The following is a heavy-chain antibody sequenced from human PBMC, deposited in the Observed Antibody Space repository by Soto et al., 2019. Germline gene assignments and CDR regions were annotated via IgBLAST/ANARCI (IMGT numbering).Heavy chain of an antibody. V-gene: IGHV3-30*04. CDR1: GFIFKNYA. CDR2: ITRDGYNK. D-gene: IGHD6-6*01. Sequence: GGSLRLSCGGSGFIFKNYALNWGRQAPGKGLEWVASITRDGYNKYYADSVKGRFTISRDNSRDTLSLQMTALRTEDSSIYYCTKSSGGSSSVGMDYWGQGTRVTVSS. CDR3: TKSSGGSSSVGMDY. J-gene: IGHJ4*02.